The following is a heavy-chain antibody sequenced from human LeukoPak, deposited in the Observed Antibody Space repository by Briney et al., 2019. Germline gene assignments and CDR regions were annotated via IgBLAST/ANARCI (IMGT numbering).Heavy chain of an antibody. CDR1: GGSISSGGYY. V-gene: IGHV4-31*03. Sequence: SETLSLTCTVSGGSISSGGYYWSWIRQHPGKGLEWIGYIYYSGSTYYNPSLKSRVTVSVDTSKNQFSLKLSSVTAADTAVYYCARRPGDFWSGYYYGMDVWGQGATVTVSS. CDR2: IYYSGST. J-gene: IGHJ6*02. D-gene: IGHD3-3*01. CDR3: ARRPGDFWSGYYYGMDV.